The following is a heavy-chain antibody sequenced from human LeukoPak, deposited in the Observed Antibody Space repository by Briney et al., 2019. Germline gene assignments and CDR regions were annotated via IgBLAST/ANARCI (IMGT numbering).Heavy chain of an antibody. CDR3: AKDRYYGSGNYDY. Sequence: GGSLRLSCAASGFTFSSYGMSWVRQAPGKGLEWVSAISGSGGSTYYADSVKGRFTISRDNFKNTLYLQMNSLRAEDTAVYYCAKDRYYGSGNYDYWGQGTLVTVSS. CDR2: ISGSGGST. V-gene: IGHV3-23*01. CDR1: GFTFSSYG. D-gene: IGHD3-10*01. J-gene: IGHJ4*02.